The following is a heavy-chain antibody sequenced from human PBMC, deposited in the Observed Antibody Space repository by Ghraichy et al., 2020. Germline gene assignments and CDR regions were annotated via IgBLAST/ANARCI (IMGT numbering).Heavy chain of an antibody. CDR3: AREAPDYDFWSGYYYYYGMDV. CDR2: IWYDGSNK. CDR1: GFTFSSYG. J-gene: IGHJ6*02. V-gene: IGHV3-33*01. Sequence: GGSLRLSCAASGFTFSSYGMHWVRQAPGKGLEWVAVIWYDGSNKYYADSVKGRFTISRDNSKNTLYLQMNSLRAEDTAVYYCAREAPDYDFWSGYYYYYGMDVWGQGTTVTVSS. D-gene: IGHD3-3*01.